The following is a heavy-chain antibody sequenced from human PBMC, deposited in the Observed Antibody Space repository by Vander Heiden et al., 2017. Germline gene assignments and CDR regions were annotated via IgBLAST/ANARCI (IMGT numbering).Heavy chain of an antibody. Sequence: EVQLVESGGGLVQPGGSLKLSCAASGFTFSGSAMHWVRQASGKGLEWVGRIRSKANSYATAYAASVKGRFTIARDDSKNTAYLQMNSMKTEDTAVYYCTRQKDMARIKNYYYYYGMDVWGQGTTVTVSS. J-gene: IGHJ6*02. V-gene: IGHV3-73*01. CDR3: TRQKDMARIKNYYYYYGMDV. CDR1: GFTFSGSA. CDR2: IRSKANSYAT. D-gene: IGHD2-15*01.